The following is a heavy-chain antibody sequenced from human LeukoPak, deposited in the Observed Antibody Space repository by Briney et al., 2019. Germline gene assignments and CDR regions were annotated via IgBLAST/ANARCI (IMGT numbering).Heavy chain of an antibody. CDR3: ARVRYSYGPRPPWIDY. Sequence: SETLSLTCTVSGGSISSGGYYWSWIRQHPGKGLEWIGYIYYSGSTYYNPSLKSRVTISVDTSKNQFSLKLSSVTAADTAVYYCARVRYSYGPRPPWIDYWGQGTLVTVSS. V-gene: IGHV4-31*03. CDR1: GGSISSGGYY. CDR2: IYYSGST. D-gene: IGHD5-18*01. J-gene: IGHJ4*02.